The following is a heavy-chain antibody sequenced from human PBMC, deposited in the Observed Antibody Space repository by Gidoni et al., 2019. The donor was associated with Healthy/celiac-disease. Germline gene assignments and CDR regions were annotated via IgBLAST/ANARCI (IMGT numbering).Heavy chain of an antibody. CDR1: GFTFSSYA. CDR3: AKQYSYGLQGSWDWFDP. D-gene: IGHD5-18*01. V-gene: IGHV3-23*01. Sequence: EVQLLESGGGLVQPGGSLRLSCAASGFTFSSYAMSWVRQAPGKGLEWVSAISGSGGSTYYADSVKGRFTISRDNSKNTLYLQMNSLRAEDTAVYYCAKQYSYGLQGSWDWFDPWGQGTLVTVSS. J-gene: IGHJ5*02. CDR2: ISGSGGST.